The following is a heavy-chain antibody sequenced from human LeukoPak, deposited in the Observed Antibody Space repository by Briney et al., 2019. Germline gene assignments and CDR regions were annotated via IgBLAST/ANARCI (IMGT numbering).Heavy chain of an antibody. CDR3: ARSGHASISTWFDP. D-gene: IGHD5-12*01. V-gene: IGHV1-69*05. J-gene: IGHJ5*02. Sequence: SVKVSCKASGGTFNNYAISWVRQAPGQGLEWMGVLIPIFGSTNYAQRFQGRLTIITDESMSTAYMELSSLRSEDTAVYYCARSGHASISTWFDPWGQGTLVAVSS. CDR1: GGTFNNYA. CDR2: LIPIFGST.